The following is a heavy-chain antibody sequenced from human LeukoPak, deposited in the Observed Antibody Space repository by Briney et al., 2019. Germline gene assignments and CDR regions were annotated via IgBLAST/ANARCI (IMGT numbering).Heavy chain of an antibody. D-gene: IGHD3-9*01. J-gene: IGHJ4*02. Sequence: ASVKVSCKAFGGTFSSYAISWVRQAPGQGLEWMGGIIPIFGTANYPQKFQGRVTITADESTSTAYMELSSLRSEDTAVYYCASRIQPPRSHLRYFDWFPPRYYFDYWGQGTLVTVAS. V-gene: IGHV1-69*13. CDR2: IIPIFGTA. CDR1: GGTFSSYA. CDR3: ASRIQPPRSHLRYFDWFPPRYYFDY.